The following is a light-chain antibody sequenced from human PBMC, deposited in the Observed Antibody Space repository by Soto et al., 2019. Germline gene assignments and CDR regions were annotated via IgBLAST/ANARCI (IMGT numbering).Light chain of an antibody. CDR2: GAS. J-gene: IGKJ1*01. Sequence: EIVSTQSPGTLSLSPGKRATLSCRASQSVSSSYLAWYQQKPGQAPRLLIYGASSRATGIPDRFSGSGSGTDFTLTISRLEPEDFAVYYCQQYGSSPQGTFGQGTKVDIK. V-gene: IGKV3-20*01. CDR1: QSVSSSY. CDR3: QQYGSSPQGT.